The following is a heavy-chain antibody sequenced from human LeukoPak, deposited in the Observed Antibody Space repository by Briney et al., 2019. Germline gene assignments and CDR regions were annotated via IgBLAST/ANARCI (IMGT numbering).Heavy chain of an antibody. J-gene: IGHJ4*02. CDR1: GGSISSGSYY. D-gene: IGHD2-15*01. Sequence: KSSETLSLTCTVSGGSISSGSYYWGWIRQPPGKGLEWIGSIYYSGSTYYNPSLKSRVTISVDTSKNQFSLKLSSVTAADTAVYYCARDREVVVAAPAPFDYWGQGTLVTVSS. V-gene: IGHV4-39*07. CDR2: IYYSGST. CDR3: ARDREVVVAAPAPFDY.